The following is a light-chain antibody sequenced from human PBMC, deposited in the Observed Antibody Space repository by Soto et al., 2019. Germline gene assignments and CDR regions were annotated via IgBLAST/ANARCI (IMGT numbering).Light chain of an antibody. V-gene: IGKV3-20*01. CDR1: QSVGGTY. CDR2: GAS. J-gene: IGKJ1*01. Sequence: EIVLTQSPGTLSLSPGERATLSCRASQSVGGTYLSWYQQKPGQAPRLLIYGASRRATGIPDRFSGSGSGTDFTLTISGLEHEDFAVYYCQQYAGSPTWTFGQGTKVEIK. CDR3: QQYAGSPTWT.